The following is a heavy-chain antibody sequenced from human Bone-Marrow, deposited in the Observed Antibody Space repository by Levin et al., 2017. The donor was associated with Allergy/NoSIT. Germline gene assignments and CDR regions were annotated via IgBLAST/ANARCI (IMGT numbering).Heavy chain of an antibody. CDR2: IWYDGSNE. CDR3: ARSLTIFGVDALRYPGMDV. D-gene: IGHD3-3*01. Sequence: SCAVSGFTFSSYGMHWVRQAPGKGLEWVAVIWYDGSNELYADSVKGRFTISRDNSKNTLSLQMNSLRAEDTAVYYCARSLTIFGVDALRYPGMDVWGQGTTVSVSS. CDR1: GFTFSSYG. V-gene: IGHV3-33*01. J-gene: IGHJ6*02.